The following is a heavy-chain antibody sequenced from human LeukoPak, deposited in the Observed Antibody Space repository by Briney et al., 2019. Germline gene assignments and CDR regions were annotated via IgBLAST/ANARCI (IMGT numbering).Heavy chain of an antibody. CDR3: ARGRLAGLLWFGEFPFDY. CDR1: GGSISSGSYY. D-gene: IGHD3-10*01. CDR2: IYTSGST. J-gene: IGHJ4*02. V-gene: IGHV4-61*02. Sequence: MPSETLSLTCTVSGGSISSGSYYWSWIRQPAGKGLEWIGRIYTSGSTNYNPSLKSRVTISVDTSKNQFSLKLSSVTAADTAVYYCARGRLAGLLWFGEFPFDYWGQGTLVTVSS.